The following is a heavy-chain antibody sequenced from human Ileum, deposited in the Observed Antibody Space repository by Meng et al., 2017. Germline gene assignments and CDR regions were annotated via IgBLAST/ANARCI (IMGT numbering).Heavy chain of an antibody. J-gene: IGHJ4*02. D-gene: IGHD1-26*01. V-gene: IGHV3-11*01. CDR3: ATLSYSSLGY. CDR2: ISNSGSNI. Sequence: LLVVGGGLARPAGPLRLPCAASGITFSDYYMSWIRQAPGKGLEWVSYISNSGSNIYYVDSVKGRFTISRDNAKNSLYLQMNSLRAEDTAVYYCATLSYSSLGYWGQGTLVTVSS. CDR1: GITFSDYY.